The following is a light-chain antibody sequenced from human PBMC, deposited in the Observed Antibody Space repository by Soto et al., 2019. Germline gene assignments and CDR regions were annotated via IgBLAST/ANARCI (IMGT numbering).Light chain of an antibody. Sequence: EIVLTQSPATLSSFPGDRVTLSCRASQYINTRLAWYQHRPGQAPRLLIYGASSRATGIPDRFSGSGSGTDFTLTISRLEPEDFAVYYCQQYAISPPFTFAQGTKLEI. CDR3: QQYAISPPFT. CDR1: QYINTR. CDR2: GAS. V-gene: IGKV3-20*01. J-gene: IGKJ2*01.